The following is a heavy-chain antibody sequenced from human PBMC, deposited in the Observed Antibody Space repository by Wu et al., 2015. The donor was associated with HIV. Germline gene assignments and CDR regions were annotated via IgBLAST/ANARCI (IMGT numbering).Heavy chain of an antibody. CDR2: ISPISETP. V-gene: IGHV1-69*05. J-gene: IGHJ6*02. D-gene: IGHD2-15*01. CDR3: ARAELGGRYGMDV. Sequence: QVHLVQSGAEVKKSGSSVKISCVASGGTFTSYAFTWVRQVPGQGLEWMGGISPISETPDYAQRFQDRVTITTDKSTGTAYMELSSLRSEDTAVYYCARAELGGRYGMDVWGQGP. CDR1: GGTFTSYA.